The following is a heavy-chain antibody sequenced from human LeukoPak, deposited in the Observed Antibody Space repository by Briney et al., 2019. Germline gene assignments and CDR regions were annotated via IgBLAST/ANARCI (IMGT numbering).Heavy chain of an antibody. Sequence: TSETLSLTCTVSGGSIGGYYWTWIRQLPGKGLEWIGYIYNSGITNYNPSLKSRGTVSVDTSKNHFSLRLTSVTAADTAVYYCARSVPSLDYLFDSWGHGTLVTVSS. D-gene: IGHD4-11*01. V-gene: IGHV4-59*08. CDR3: ARSVPSLDYLFDS. CDR1: GGSIGGYY. CDR2: IYNSGIT. J-gene: IGHJ5*01.